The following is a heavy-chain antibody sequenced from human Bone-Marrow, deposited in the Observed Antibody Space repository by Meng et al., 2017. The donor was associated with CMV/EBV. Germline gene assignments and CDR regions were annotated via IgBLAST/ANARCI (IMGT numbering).Heavy chain of an antibody. CDR3: ARDLNGDYVLVRAFDI. CDR2: MNPNSGNT. D-gene: IGHD4-17*01. V-gene: IGHV1-8*01. J-gene: IGHJ3*02. CDR1: GYTFTTYD. Sequence: ASVKVSCKASGYTFTTYDINWVRQATGQGLEWMGWMNPNSGNTGYAQKFQGRVTLTRVTSITTAYMELSSLRSEDTAVYYCARDLNGDYVLVRAFDIWGQGTMVTVSS.